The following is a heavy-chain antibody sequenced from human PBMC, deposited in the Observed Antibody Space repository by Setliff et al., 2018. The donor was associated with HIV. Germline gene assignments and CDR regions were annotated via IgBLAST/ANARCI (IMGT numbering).Heavy chain of an antibody. CDR1: GYTFTNYY. V-gene: IGHV1-46*01. D-gene: IGHD3-22*01. CDR3: ARCYYDSSGPTDAFDI. Sequence: GASVKVSCKASGYTFTNYYIHWVRPAPGQGLEWMGLINPSGGRTSYAQKFQGRLTMTRDTSRSTVYMELSSLRSEDTAVYYCARCYYDSSGPTDAFDIWGQGTVVTVSS. CDR2: INPSGGRT. J-gene: IGHJ3*02.